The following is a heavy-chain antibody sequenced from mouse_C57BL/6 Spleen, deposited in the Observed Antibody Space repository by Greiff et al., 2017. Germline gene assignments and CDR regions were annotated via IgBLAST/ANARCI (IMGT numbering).Heavy chain of an antibody. Sequence: QVQLQQSGAELARPGASVKLSCKASGYTFTSYGISWVKQRTGQGLEWIGEIYHRSGNTYYNEKFKGQATLTADKSSSTAYMELRSLTSEDAAVYFCARRLLFDYWGQGTTLTVSS. CDR3: ARRLLFDY. D-gene: IGHD3-2*02. V-gene: IGHV1-81*01. CDR2: IYHRSGNT. CDR1: GYTFTSYG. J-gene: IGHJ2*01.